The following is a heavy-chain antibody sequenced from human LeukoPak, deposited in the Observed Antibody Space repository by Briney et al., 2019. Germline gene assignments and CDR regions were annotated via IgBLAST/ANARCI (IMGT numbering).Heavy chain of an antibody. D-gene: IGHD2-8*01. Sequence: GASVKVSCKASGGTFSSYAISWVRQAPGQGLEWMGGIIPIFGTANYAQKFQGRVTITADESASTAYMELSSLRSEDTAVYYCATGMRYYMDVWGKGTTVTVSS. CDR2: IIPIFGTA. CDR3: ATGMRYYMDV. V-gene: IGHV1-69*13. J-gene: IGHJ6*03. CDR1: GGTFSSYA.